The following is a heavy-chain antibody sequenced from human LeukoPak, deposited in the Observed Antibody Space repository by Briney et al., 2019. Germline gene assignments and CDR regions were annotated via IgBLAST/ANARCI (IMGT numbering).Heavy chain of an antibody. J-gene: IGHJ4*02. CDR2: IRDSGSST. D-gene: IGHD1-26*01. CDR1: GFTFSSYA. V-gene: IGHV3-23*01. CDR3: ARQNTPHGNFDY. Sequence: GGSLRLSCAASGFTFSSYAMSWVRQAPGKGLEWVSAIRDSGSSTHYADSVKGRFTTSRENAKNSLFLLMTSLRADDTAVYYCARQNTPHGNFDYWGQGILVTVSS.